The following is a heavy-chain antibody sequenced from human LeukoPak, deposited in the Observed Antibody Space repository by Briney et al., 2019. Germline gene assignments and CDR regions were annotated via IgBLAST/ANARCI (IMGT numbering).Heavy chain of an antibody. CDR1: GYSFTSYA. CDR2: INAGNGNT. V-gene: IGHV1-3*01. Sequence: ASVKVSCKASGYSFTSYAMHWVRQAPGQRLEWRGWINAGNGNTKYSQKFQGRVTITRDTSASTAYMELSSLRSEDTAVYYCAREDPGGSRPDFDYWGQGTLVTVSS. CDR3: AREDPGGSRPDFDY. J-gene: IGHJ4*02. D-gene: IGHD2-15*01.